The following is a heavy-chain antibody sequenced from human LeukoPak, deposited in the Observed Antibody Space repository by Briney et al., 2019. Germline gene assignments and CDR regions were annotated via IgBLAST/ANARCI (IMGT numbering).Heavy chain of an antibody. CDR2: IYTSGST. J-gene: IGHJ6*03. Sequence: PSETLSLTCTVSGGSISSGSYYWSWIRQPAGKGLEWIGRIYTSGSTNYNPSLKSRVTISVDTSKNQFSLKLSSVTAADTAVYYCAREGYCSSTSCYTDCYYYYYMDVWGKGTTVTVSS. V-gene: IGHV4-61*02. CDR1: GGSISSGSYY. CDR3: AREGYCSSTSCYTDCYYYYYMDV. D-gene: IGHD2-2*02.